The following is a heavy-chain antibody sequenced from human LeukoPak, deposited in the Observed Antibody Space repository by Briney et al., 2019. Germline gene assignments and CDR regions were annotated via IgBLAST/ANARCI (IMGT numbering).Heavy chain of an antibody. J-gene: IGHJ5*02. CDR1: GYTFTSYD. V-gene: IGHV1-8*01. Sequence: ASVTVSCTAFGYTFTSYDINWVRQVTGQGLEWMGWMNPNSGNTGYAQKFQGRVTMTRNTSISTAYMELSSLRSEDTAVYYCARGRGDVVVRPFDPWGQGTLVTVSS. D-gene: IGHD2-2*01. CDR2: MNPNSGNT. CDR3: ARGRGDVVVRPFDP.